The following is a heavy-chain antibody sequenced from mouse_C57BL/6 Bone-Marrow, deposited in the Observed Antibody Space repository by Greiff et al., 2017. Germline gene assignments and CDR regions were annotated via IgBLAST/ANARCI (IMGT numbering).Heavy chain of an antibody. D-gene: IGHD3-2*02. CDR3: ARCSSGYLWFAY. Sequence: QVQLQQPGAELVMPGASVKLSCKASGYTFTSYWMHWVKQRPGQGLEWIGEIDPSDCYTNYNQKFKGKSTLTVDQSSSTAYMQLSSLTSEDSAVYYCARCSSGYLWFAYWGQGTLVTVSA. J-gene: IGHJ3*01. CDR2: IDPSDCYT. CDR1: GYTFTSYW. V-gene: IGHV1-69*01.